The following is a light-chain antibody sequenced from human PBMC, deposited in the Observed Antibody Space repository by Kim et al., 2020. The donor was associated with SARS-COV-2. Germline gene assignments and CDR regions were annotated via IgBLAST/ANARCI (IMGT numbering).Light chain of an antibody. CDR2: GAS. Sequence: SPGERATPSCRASQSVSSTVAWYQKKPGQAPRLLLYGASTRATGIPARFSGSGSATEFTLTISSLQSEDVAVYYCQQFYNWPPITFGQGTRLEIK. V-gene: IGKV3-15*01. CDR3: QQFYNWPPIT. J-gene: IGKJ5*01. CDR1: QSVSST.